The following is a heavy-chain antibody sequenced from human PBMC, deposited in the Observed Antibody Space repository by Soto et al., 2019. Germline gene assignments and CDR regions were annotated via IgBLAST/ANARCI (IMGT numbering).Heavy chain of an antibody. V-gene: IGHV4-34*01. J-gene: IGHJ4*02. CDR3: ARVYFFFWSWGRDHFDH. D-gene: IGHD3-3*01. Sequence: PSETLSLTCAVYGASFSGYYWSWIRQPPGKGLEWIGEINHSGSTNYNPSLKSRVTISVDTSKNQFSLKLSSVTAADTAVYYCARVYFFFWSWGRDHFDHSCQGPLFSVP. CDR1: GASFSGYY. CDR2: INHSGST.